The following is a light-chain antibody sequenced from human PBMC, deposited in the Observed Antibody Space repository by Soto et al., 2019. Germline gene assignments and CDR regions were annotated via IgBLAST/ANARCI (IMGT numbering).Light chain of an antibody. J-gene: IGKJ2*01. CDR1: QSVSSSY. Sequence: EIVLTQSPGTLSLSPGERATLSCRASQSVSSSYLAWYQQKPGQAPMLLIYGASSRAPGIPDRFSGSGSGTDLTLTISRLEPEDFGVYYCQQYGSSLHPFGQGTKLQIK. V-gene: IGKV3-20*01. CDR2: GAS. CDR3: QQYGSSLHP.